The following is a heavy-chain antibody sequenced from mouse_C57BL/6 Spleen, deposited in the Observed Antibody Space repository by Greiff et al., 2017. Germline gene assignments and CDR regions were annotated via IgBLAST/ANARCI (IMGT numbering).Heavy chain of an antibody. Sequence: QVQLQQPGAELVRPGTSVTLSCKASGYTFTSYWMHWVKQRPGKGLEWIGVIDPSDSYTNYNQQLQGKATLTVDTSSSTAYMQLSSLTSEDSAVYYCSRGTMIRVGTHWYFDVWGTGTTVTVSS. V-gene: IGHV1-59*01. CDR1: GYTFTSYW. CDR2: IDPSDSYT. CDR3: SRGTMIRVGTHWYFDV. D-gene: IGHD2-4*01. J-gene: IGHJ1*03.